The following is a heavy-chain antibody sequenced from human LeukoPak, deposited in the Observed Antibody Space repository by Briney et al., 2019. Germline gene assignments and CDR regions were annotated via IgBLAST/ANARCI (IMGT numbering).Heavy chain of an antibody. J-gene: IGHJ4*02. Sequence: ASVKVSCKASGGTFSSYAISWVRQAPGQGLEWMGGIIPIFGTANYAQKFQGRVTITADESTSTAYMELSSLRSEDTAVYCCARGAGIAAAGFLDYWGQGTLVTVSS. CDR1: GGTFSSYA. V-gene: IGHV1-69*01. CDR3: ARGAGIAAAGFLDY. CDR2: IIPIFGTA. D-gene: IGHD6-13*01.